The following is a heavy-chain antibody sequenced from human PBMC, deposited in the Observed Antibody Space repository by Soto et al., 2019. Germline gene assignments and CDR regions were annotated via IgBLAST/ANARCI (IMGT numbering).Heavy chain of an antibody. V-gene: IGHV4-30-2*01. CDR3: ARVPDR. CDR2: IYHSGST. CDR1: GGSISSGGYS. J-gene: IGHJ5*02. D-gene: IGHD2-2*01. Sequence: QLQLQESGSGLVRPSQTLSLTCAVSGGSISSGGYSWSWIRQPPGKGLEWIGYIYHSGSTDYNPSLTIRRTMSVDGSKNQFSLKLSSVTAADAAVYFCARVPDRWGHGTLVSVSS.